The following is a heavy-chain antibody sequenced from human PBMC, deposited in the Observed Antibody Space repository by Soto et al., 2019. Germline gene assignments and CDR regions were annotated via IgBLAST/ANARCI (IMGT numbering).Heavy chain of an antibody. V-gene: IGHV1-46*01. CDR1: GYTFTSYY. CDR3: ARVLVGATGAFDI. CDR2: INPSGGST. J-gene: IGHJ3*02. D-gene: IGHD1-26*01. Sequence: GASVKVSCKASGYTFTSYYMHWVRQAPGQGLEWMGIINPSGGSTSYAQKFQGRVTMTRDASTSTVYMELSSLRSEDTAVYYCARVLVGATGAFDIWGQGTMVTVSS.